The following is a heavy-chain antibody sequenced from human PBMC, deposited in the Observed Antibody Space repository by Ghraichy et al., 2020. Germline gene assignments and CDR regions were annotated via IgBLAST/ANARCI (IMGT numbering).Heavy chain of an antibody. CDR1: GFTFSTHD. CDR2: IVTTGDT. V-gene: IGHV3-13*01. D-gene: IGHD3-10*01. J-gene: IGHJ5*02. CDR3: ARGGGPYYSDSGSLNKFSS. Sequence: GGSLRLSCAASGFTFSTHDMHWVRQAPGKGLEWVSAIVTTGDTYHASSVKGRFTVFRDNVKNSVYLQMNSLRVGDTAVYYCARGGGPYYSDSGSLNKFSSWGQGTLVAVSP.